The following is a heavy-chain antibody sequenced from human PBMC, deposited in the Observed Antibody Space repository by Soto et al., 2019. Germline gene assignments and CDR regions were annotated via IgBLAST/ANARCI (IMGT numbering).Heavy chain of an antibody. J-gene: IGHJ4*02. Sequence: TLSLTCDVSGVSISSGNWWSWVRQPPGKGLEWIAEVYNDGSANYHPSLESRATISVDRSKNQFSLRLSSVTAADTGKYYCARLVYDSRLNYLYFDHWGQGTLVTVSS. V-gene: IGHV4-4*02. CDR3: ARLVYDSRLNYLYFDH. CDR1: GVSISSGNW. CDR2: VYNDGSA. D-gene: IGHD3-22*01.